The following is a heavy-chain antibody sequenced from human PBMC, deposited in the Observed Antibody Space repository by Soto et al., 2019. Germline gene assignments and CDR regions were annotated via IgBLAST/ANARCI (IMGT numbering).Heavy chain of an antibody. CDR2: IFYTGAS. V-gene: IGHV4-59*08. J-gene: IGHJ5*02. Sequence: QVQLQESGPGLVRPSETLSLTCTVSGASITNSHWSWIRQSPGKGLEYIGYIFYTGASNYNPSLESRVSLSVDTSKNQVFLTLSSVTAADTAVYYCARRLTAPPLLTGWLDPWGQGTLVIVSS. CDR3: ARRLTAPPLLTGWLDP. CDR1: GASITNSH. D-gene: IGHD6-6*01.